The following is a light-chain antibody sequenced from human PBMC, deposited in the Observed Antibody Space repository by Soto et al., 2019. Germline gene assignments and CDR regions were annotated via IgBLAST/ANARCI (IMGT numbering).Light chain of an antibody. V-gene: IGLV2-14*01. J-gene: IGLJ2*01. Sequence: QSALTQPASVSGSPGQSITISCTGTSSDVGGYNYVSWYQQHPGKAPKLMIYDVSNRPSGVSNRFSGSKSGNTASLTISGLQAADEADYYCSSYKSSSTQVVFGGGTKVTVL. CDR2: DVS. CDR1: SSDVGGYNY. CDR3: SSYKSSSTQVV.